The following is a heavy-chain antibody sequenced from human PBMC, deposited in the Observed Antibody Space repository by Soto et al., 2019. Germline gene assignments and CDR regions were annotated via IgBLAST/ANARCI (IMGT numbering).Heavy chain of an antibody. J-gene: IGHJ4*02. CDR1: GFTFSSYW. Sequence: GGSLRLSCAASGFTFSSYWMSWVRQAPGKGLEWVANIKQDGSEKYYVDSVKGRFTISRDNAKNSLYLQMNSLRAEDTAVYYCASSPEWATYGGYFDYWGQGTLVTVSS. V-gene: IGHV3-7*05. CDR3: ASSPEWATYGGYFDY. CDR2: IKQDGSEK. D-gene: IGHD3-3*01.